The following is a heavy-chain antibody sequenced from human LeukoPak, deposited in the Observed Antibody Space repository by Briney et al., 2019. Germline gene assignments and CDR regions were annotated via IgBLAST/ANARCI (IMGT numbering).Heavy chain of an antibody. J-gene: IGHJ3*02. D-gene: IGHD3-22*01. CDR1: GYTFTSYG. V-gene: IGHV1-18*01. CDR2: ISAYNGNT. CDR3: ARDRDPEYYYDSSGYYRDAFDI. Sequence: GASVKVSCESCGYTFTSYGISWVRQAPGQGLEWMGWISAYNGNTNYAQKLQGRVTMTTDTSTSTAYMELRSLRSDDTAVYYCARDRDPEYYYDSSGYYRDAFDIWGQGTMVTVSS.